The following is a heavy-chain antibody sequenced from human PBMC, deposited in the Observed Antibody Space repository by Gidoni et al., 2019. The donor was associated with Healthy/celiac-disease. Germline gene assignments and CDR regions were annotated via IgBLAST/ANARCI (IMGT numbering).Heavy chain of an antibody. V-gene: IGHV4-39*01. J-gene: IGHJ4*02. CDR3: ARHVTMVRGVIPYFDY. D-gene: IGHD3-10*01. Sequence: QLQLQESGPGLVKPSETLSLTCTVPGGSISSSSYYWGWIRQPPGKGLEWIGSIYYSGSTYYNPSLKSRVTISVDTSKNQFSLKLSSVTAADTAVYYCARHVTMVRGVIPYFDYWGQGTLVTVSS. CDR1: GGSISSSSYY. CDR2: IYYSGST.